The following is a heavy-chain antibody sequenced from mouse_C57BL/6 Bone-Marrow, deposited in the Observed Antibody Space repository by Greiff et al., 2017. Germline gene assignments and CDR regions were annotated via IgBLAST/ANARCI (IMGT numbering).Heavy chain of an antibody. J-gene: IGHJ4*01. CDR2: IWTGGGT. Sequence: VKLMESGPGLVAPSQSLSITCTVSGFPLTSYAISWVRQPPGKGLEWLGVIWTGGGTNYNSALKSRLSISKDNSKSQVFLKMNSLQTDDTARYYCAKHSNLYYYAMDYWGQGTSVTVSS. CDR3: AKHSNLYYYAMDY. V-gene: IGHV2-9-1*01. D-gene: IGHD2-5*01. CDR1: GFPLTSYA.